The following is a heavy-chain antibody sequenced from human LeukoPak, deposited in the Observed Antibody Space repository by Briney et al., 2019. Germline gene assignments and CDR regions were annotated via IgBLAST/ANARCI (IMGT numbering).Heavy chain of an antibody. CDR2: ISHDGTNE. J-gene: IGHJ4*02. CDR3: ARDAGTWGYGYNFDY. CDR1: GFSFSSYG. V-gene: IGHV3-30*03. D-gene: IGHD7-27*01. Sequence: PGRSLRLSCAASGFSFSSYGMHWVRQAPGKGLGWVAVISHDGTNEYYADSVKGRFTISRDNSKNTLYLQLNSLRTEDTAVYYCARDAGTWGYGYNFDYWGQGTLVSVSS.